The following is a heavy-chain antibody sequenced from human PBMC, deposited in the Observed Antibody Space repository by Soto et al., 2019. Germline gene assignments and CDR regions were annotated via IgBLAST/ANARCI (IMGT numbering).Heavy chain of an antibody. CDR3: ARQLYTVVTPQDY. V-gene: IGHV3-48*02. CDR2: IDGSGIAM. Sequence: GGSLRLSCAASGFTFSNFRMNWIRQAPGKGLEWVSHIDGSGIAMSYVDSVKGRFTISRDNAKNSLYLEMTSLRDEDTAVYYCARQLYTVVTPQDYWGRGTLVTVSS. J-gene: IGHJ4*02. D-gene: IGHD2-21*02. CDR1: GFTFSNFR.